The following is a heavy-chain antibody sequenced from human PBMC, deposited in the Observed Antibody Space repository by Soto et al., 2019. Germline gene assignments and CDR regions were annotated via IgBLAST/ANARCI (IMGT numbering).Heavy chain of an antibody. CDR2: IDPSDSYT. V-gene: IGHV5-10-1*01. CDR1: GYSFTSYW. J-gene: IGHJ6*04. Sequence: GESLKISCKGSGYSFTSYWISWVRQMPGKGLEWMGRIDPSDSYTNYSPSFQGHVTISADKSISTAYLQWSSLKASDTAMYYCASLLIAASLRYGMDVWGKGTTVTVS. D-gene: IGHD6-13*01. CDR3: ASLLIAASLRYGMDV.